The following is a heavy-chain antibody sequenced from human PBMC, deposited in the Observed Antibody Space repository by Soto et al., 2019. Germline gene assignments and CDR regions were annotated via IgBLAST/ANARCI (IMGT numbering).Heavy chain of an antibody. V-gene: IGHV4-4*07. CDR2: IFSSGSI. Sequence: QVQLQESGPGLVKPSETLSLICTVSGGSISNYFWDWIRPPAGKGLEWIGRIFSSGSINYNASLKSRVTMSVARSTNRFCLKLTSTDAADTAVYYCARNVASPGGRGSWGAFAIWGQGRMVPVSS. CDR3: ARNVASPGGRGSWGAFAI. CDR1: GGSISNYF. J-gene: IGHJ3*02. D-gene: IGHD7-27*01.